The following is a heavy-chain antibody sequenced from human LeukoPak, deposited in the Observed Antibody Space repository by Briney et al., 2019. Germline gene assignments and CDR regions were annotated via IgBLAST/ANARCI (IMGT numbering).Heavy chain of an antibody. J-gene: IGHJ4*02. CDR1: GGSFSGYY. Sequence: PSETLSLTCAVYGGSFSGYYWSWIRQPPGKGLEWIGEINHSGSTNYNPSLKSRVTISVDTSKNQFSLKLSSVTAADTAVYYCARPAGSGSYYLPFVYWGQGTLVTVSS. CDR2: INHSGST. V-gene: IGHV4-34*01. D-gene: IGHD1-26*01. CDR3: ARPAGSGSYYLPFVY.